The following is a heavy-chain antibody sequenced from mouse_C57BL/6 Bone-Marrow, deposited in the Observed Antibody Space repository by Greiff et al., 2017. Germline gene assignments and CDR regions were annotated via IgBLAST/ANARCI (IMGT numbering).Heavy chain of an antibody. V-gene: IGHV1-63*01. CDR3: ATYYRNYNTFYCAMGC. CDR2: IYPGGGYT. Sequence: QVQLQQSGAELVRPGTSVKMSCKASGYTFTNYWIGWAKQRPGHGLEWIGDIYPGGGYTNYNEKFKGKATLTADKSSSTAYMQFSSLTSEDSALYYCATYYRNYNTFYCAMGCWGQGTSVTVAS. J-gene: IGHJ4*01. D-gene: IGHD2-5*01. CDR1: GYTFTNYW.